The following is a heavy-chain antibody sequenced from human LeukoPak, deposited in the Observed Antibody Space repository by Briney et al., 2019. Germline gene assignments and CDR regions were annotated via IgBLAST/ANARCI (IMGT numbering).Heavy chain of an antibody. CDR1: GFTFRSYG. V-gene: IGHV3-21*01. Sequence: GGSLRLSCAASGFTFRSYGMHWVRQAPGKGLEWVSAISGSGGSTYYADSVKGRFTISRDNAKNSLYLQMNSLRAEDTAVYYCARVEGFGIVDYWGQGTLVTVSS. D-gene: IGHD3-10*01. CDR3: ARVEGFGIVDY. J-gene: IGHJ4*02. CDR2: ISGSGGST.